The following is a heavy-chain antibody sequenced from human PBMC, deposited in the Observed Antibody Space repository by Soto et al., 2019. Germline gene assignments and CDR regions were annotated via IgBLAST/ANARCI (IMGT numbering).Heavy chain of an antibody. CDR2: IYYSGST. CDR3: ARGVRYFDWLLYRRGYYYGMDV. D-gene: IGHD3-9*01. J-gene: IGHJ6*02. Sequence: PSETLSLTCTVSGGSISSGDYYWSWIRQPPGKGLEWIGYIYYSGSTYYNPSLKSRVTISVDTSKNQFSLKLSSVTAADTAVYYCARGVRYFDWLLYRRGYYYGMDVWGQGTTVTVSS. CDR1: GGSISSGDYY. V-gene: IGHV4-30-4*02.